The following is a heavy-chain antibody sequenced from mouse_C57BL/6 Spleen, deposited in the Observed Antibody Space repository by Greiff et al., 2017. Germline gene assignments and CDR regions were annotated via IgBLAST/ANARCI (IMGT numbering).Heavy chain of an antibody. J-gene: IGHJ3*01. CDR1: GYTFTSYW. CDR2: IHPNSGST. D-gene: IGHD2-3*01. V-gene: IGHV1-64*01. Sequence: VQLQQPGAELVKPGASVKLSCKASGYTFTSYWMHWVKQRPGQGLEWIGMIHPNSGSTNYNEKFKSKATLTVDKSSSTAYMQLSSLTSEDSAVYYCARQGDGYPAWFAYWGQGTLVTVSA. CDR3: ARQGDGYPAWFAY.